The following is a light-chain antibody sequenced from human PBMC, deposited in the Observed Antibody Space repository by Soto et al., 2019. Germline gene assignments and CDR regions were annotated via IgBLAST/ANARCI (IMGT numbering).Light chain of an antibody. Sequence: QSVLTQPPSVSAAPGQKVTISCSGSSSNIGNNYVSWFQHLPGTAPKLLIYDNNKRPSGIPDRFSGSKSGTSATLAITGLQTGDEADYYCGTWDSSLITNYVFGTGTKLTGL. CDR1: SSNIGNNY. V-gene: IGLV1-51*01. CDR3: GTWDSSLITNYV. J-gene: IGLJ1*01. CDR2: DNN.